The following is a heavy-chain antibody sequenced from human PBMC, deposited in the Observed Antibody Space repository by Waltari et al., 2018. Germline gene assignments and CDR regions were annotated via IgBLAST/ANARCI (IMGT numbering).Heavy chain of an antibody. V-gene: IGHV3-53*02. CDR3: AKLYEDIVATIGAY. D-gene: IGHD5-12*01. J-gene: IGHJ4*02. CDR2: IYSGGST. Sequence: EVQLVETGGGLIQPGGSLRLSCAASGFTVSSNYMSWVRQAPGKGLEWVSVIYSGGSTYYADSVKGRFTISRDNSKNTLYLQMNSLRAEDTAVYYCAKLYEDIVATIGAYWGQGTLVTVSS. CDR1: GFTVSSNY.